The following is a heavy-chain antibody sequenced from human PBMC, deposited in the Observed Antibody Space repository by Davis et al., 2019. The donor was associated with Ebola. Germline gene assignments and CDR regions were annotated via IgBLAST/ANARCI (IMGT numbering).Heavy chain of an antibody. CDR3: AKSFLITGAHMSEFRGVDY. Sequence: GESLKISCAASEFTFSNYGMTWVRQAPGKGLEWVSSISAGGTAPYYADSVKGRFTISRDNSRNTLSLQMASLRADDTAVYYCAKSFLITGAHMSEFRGVDYWGQGTVVTVSS. D-gene: IGHD2-8*02. CDR2: ISAGGTAP. J-gene: IGHJ4*02. CDR1: EFTFSNYG. V-gene: IGHV3-23*01.